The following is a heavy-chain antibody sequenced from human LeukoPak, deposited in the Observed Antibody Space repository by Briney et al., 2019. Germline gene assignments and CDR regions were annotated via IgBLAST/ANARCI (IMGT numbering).Heavy chain of an antibody. CDR2: IYYSGNT. D-gene: IGHD3-3*01. CDR3: ARGERESDFWSGCGFDP. CDR1: GGSINRSYYY. V-gene: IGHV4-39*07. J-gene: IGHJ5*02. Sequence: PSETLSLTCTVSGGSINRSYYYWGWIRQPPGKGLEWIGSIYYSGNTYYNPSLKSRVTISVDTSKNQFSLKLSSVTAADTAVYYCARGERESDFWSGCGFDPWGQGTLVTVSS.